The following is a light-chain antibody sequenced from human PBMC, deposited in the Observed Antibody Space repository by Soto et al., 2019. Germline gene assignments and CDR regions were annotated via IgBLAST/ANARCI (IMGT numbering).Light chain of an antibody. V-gene: IGKV3-15*01. CDR2: GAS. J-gene: IGKJ1*01. Sequence: EIVMTQSPATLSVSPGESATLSCRASQSVTSNLAWYQQKLGQAPRLLMYGASTRAAGVPARFGGSGSGTEFTLTIGSLESEDFAVYYCQQYNNWPRTFGQGTKVDIK. CDR1: QSVTSN. CDR3: QQYNNWPRT.